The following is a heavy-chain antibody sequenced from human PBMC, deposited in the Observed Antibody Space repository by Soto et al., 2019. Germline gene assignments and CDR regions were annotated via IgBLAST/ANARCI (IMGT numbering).Heavy chain of an antibody. J-gene: IGHJ4*02. CDR3: ARGYCSGGSCYYYFDY. CDR1: GGTFSSYT. CDR2: IIPILGIA. Sequence: SVKVSCKASGGTFSSYTISWVRQAPGQGLEWMGRIIPILGIANYAQKFQGRVTITADKSTSTAYMELSSLRSEDTAVYYCARGYCSGGSCYYYFDYWGQGTLVTVSS. V-gene: IGHV1-69*02. D-gene: IGHD2-15*01.